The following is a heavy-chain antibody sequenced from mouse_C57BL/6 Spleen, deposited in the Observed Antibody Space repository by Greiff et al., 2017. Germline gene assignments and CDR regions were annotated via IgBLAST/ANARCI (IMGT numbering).Heavy chain of an antibody. V-gene: IGHV1-69*01. CDR1: GYTFTSYW. Sequence: QVQLQQPGAELVMPGASVKLSCKASGYTFTSYWMHWVKQRPGQGLEWIGELDPSDSYTNYNQKFKGKSTLTVDKSSSTAYMQLSSLTSEDSAVYYCAIDPRTSLGYWGQGTTLTVSS. CDR3: AIDPRTSLGY. J-gene: IGHJ2*01. CDR2: LDPSDSYT.